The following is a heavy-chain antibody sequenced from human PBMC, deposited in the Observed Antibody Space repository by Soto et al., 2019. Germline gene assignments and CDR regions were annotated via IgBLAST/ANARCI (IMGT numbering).Heavy chain of an antibody. V-gene: IGHV3-33*01. CDR3: ARGKGLAWFDA. J-gene: IGHJ5*02. D-gene: IGHD2-15*01. Sequence: GGSLRLSCAASGFTFSSYGMHWVRQAPGKGLEWVAVIWYDGSHKYYADSVKGRFTISRDNSKNTLYLQMSSLRSEDTAVYYCARGKGLAWFDAWGQGTLVTVSS. CDR2: IWYDGSHK. CDR1: GFTFSSYG.